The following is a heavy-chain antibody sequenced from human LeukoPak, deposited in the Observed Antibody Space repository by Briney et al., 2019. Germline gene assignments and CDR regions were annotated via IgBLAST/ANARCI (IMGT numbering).Heavy chain of an antibody. D-gene: IGHD2-21*02. CDR1: GFSVSTNH. J-gene: IGHJ6*04. Sequence: GGSLRLSCAVSGFSVSTNHMSWVGQAPGKGLEWFSVIYIDSNTYYGDSVKGRFTMSRDNSKNTVFLQMTSLRVDDTAVYYCARDREVVTAKAQMDVWRKGTTVIVSS. CDR3: ARDREVVTAKAQMDV. V-gene: IGHV3-53*01. CDR2: IYIDSNT.